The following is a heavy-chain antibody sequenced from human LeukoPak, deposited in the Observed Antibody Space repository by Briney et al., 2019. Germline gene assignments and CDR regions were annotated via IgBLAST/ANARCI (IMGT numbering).Heavy chain of an antibody. Sequence: GGSLRLSCAASGFTFSGHVMHWVRQAPGKGLYWVAVIWYDGSNKYYGDAVKGRFTISRDNSKNTLYLQMNSLRAEDTAVYYCARVAPIYSSSLYYLDSWGQGTLVTVSS. J-gene: IGHJ4*02. D-gene: IGHD6-13*01. CDR3: ARVAPIYSSSLYYLDS. CDR2: IWYDGSNK. V-gene: IGHV3-33*01. CDR1: GFTFSGHV.